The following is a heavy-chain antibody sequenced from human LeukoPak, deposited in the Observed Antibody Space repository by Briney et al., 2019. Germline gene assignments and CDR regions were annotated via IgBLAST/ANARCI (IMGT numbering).Heavy chain of an antibody. D-gene: IGHD2-21*01. Sequence: PSETLSLTCTVSGGSISCGSYYWSWIRQPAGKGLEWIGRIYTSGSANYHPSLKSRVTISLDTPKNQFSLQLSAVNAAATAIYYCAREFHDPILDYWGQGTLVTVSS. J-gene: IGHJ4*02. CDR1: GGSISCGSYY. CDR3: AREFHDPILDY. CDR2: IYTSGSA. V-gene: IGHV4-61*02.